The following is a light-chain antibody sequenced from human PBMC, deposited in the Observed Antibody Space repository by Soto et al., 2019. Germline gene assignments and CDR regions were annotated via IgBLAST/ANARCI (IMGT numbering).Light chain of an antibody. Sequence: DIQMTQSPPSLSASVGDRVTITCRASQGIGNSLAWYQQKPGTVPKLLIYSASTLQSDVPSRFSGSGSGTDFTLTISSLQPEDVAAYYCQKYNTVPATFGQGTRLEIK. V-gene: IGKV1-27*01. CDR3: QKYNTVPAT. J-gene: IGKJ5*01. CDR1: QGIGNS. CDR2: SAS.